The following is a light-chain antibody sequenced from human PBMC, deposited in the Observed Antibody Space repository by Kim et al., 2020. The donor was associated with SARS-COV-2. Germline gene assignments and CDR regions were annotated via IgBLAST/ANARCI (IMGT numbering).Light chain of an antibody. CDR3: QTWDSSTAI. CDR1: KLGDKY. J-gene: IGLJ2*01. V-gene: IGLV3-1*01. CDR2: QDA. Sequence: SYELTQPPSLSVSPGQTAIITCSGDKLGDKYAFWYQQKPGQSPMVVIYQDAKRPSGIPERFSGSSSGNTATLTISGTQPMDEADYYCQTWDSSTAIFGVG.